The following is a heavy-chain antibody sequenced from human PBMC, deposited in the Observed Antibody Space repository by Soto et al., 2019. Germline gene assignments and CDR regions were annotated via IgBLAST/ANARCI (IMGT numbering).Heavy chain of an antibody. CDR2: IDYRGTA. CDR3: ARFCGSYYYGMDV. V-gene: IGHV4-39*07. CDR1: GGSMSTSDYY. J-gene: IGHJ6*02. Sequence: SETLSLTCTVSGGSMSTSDYYWGWIRQTPGKGLEYIGNIDYRGTASYNPSLESRVTISVDKSKNQFSLKLSSVTAADTAVYYCARFCGSYYYGMDVWGQGTTFT. D-gene: IGHD1-26*01.